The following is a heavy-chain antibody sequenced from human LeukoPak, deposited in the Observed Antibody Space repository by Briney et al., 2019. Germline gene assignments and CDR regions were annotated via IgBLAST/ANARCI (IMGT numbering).Heavy chain of an antibody. CDR1: EFTFSSYS. CDR2: ITNSGNSK. CDR3: AKTRPLDSSSWSHGDY. V-gene: IGHV3-48*01. J-gene: IGHJ4*02. Sequence: GGSLRLSCAASEFTFSSYSMNWVRQAPGKGLEWVSYITNSGNSKSYADSVKGRFTISRDNTKNSLYLQMNGLRAEDTAVYYCAKTRPLDSSSWSHGDYWGQGTLVTVSS. D-gene: IGHD6-13*01.